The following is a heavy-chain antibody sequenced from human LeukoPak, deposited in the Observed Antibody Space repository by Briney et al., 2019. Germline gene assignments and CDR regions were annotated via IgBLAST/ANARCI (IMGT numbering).Heavy chain of an antibody. Sequence: SVKVSCKASGGTFSSYAISWVRQAPGQGLEWMGGIIPIFGTANYAQKFQGRVTITADESTSTAYMELSSLRSEGTAVYYCASSTTTYYYDSSGYNFDYWGQGTLVTVSS. D-gene: IGHD3-22*01. J-gene: IGHJ4*02. CDR2: IIPIFGTA. V-gene: IGHV1-69*13. CDR1: GGTFSSYA. CDR3: ASSTTTYYYDSSGYNFDY.